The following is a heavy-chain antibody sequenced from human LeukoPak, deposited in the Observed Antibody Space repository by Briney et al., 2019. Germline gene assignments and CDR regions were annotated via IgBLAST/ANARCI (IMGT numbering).Heavy chain of an antibody. CDR3: AKLSIAAAGTGFDY. CDR1: GFTFSSYA. CDR2: VSGSGGST. V-gene: IGHV3-23*01. J-gene: IGHJ4*02. D-gene: IGHD6-13*01. Sequence: GGSLRLSCAASGFTFSSYAMSWVRQAPGKGLEWVSAVSGSGGSTYYADSVKGRFTISRDNSKNTLYLQMNSLRVEDTAVYYCAKLSIAAAGTGFDYWGQGTLVTVSS.